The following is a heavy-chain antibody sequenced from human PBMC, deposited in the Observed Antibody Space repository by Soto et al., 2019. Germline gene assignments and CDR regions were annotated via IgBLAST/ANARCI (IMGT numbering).Heavy chain of an antibody. CDR2: ISGSGGST. CDR1: GFTFSNAW. CDR3: AFPARGVIRTPPSY. D-gene: IGHD3-10*01. J-gene: IGHJ4*02. Sequence: GGSLRLSCAASGFTFSNAWINWVRQAPGKGLEWVSAISGSGGSTYYADSVKGRFTISRDNSKNTLYLQMNSLRAEDTAVYYCAFPARGVIRTPPSYWRQVPLVTVSS. V-gene: IGHV3-23*01.